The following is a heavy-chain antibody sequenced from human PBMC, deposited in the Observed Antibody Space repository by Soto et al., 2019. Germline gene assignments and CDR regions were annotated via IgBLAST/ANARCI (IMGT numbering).Heavy chain of an antibody. CDR1: GFTFTTSV. CDR3: ARGGNGPAAGYFDY. V-gene: IGHV3-33*01. J-gene: IGHJ4*02. Sequence: GGSLRLSCAASGFTFTTSVMHWVRQAPGKGLEWVAIIWYDGSNIYYGDSVKGRFTISRDNSKNTLFLQMNSLGADDTAVYYCARGGNGPAAGYFDYWGQGTLVTVSS. D-gene: IGHD6-13*01. CDR2: IWYDGSNI.